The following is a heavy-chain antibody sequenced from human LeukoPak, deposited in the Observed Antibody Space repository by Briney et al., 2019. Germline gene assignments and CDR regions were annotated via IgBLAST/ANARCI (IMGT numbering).Heavy chain of an antibody. CDR1: GFTFNNYW. V-gene: IGHV3-74*01. J-gene: IGHJ4*01. D-gene: IGHD1-1*01. Sequence: GGSLRLSCAASGFTFNNYWMHWVRQAPGKGLVWVSRINTDGSSTTYADSVKGRFTISRDNAKNTLYLQMNSLRAEDTAVYYCARGRYNWNDWGQGTQVTVSS. CDR2: INTDGSST. CDR3: ARGRYNWND.